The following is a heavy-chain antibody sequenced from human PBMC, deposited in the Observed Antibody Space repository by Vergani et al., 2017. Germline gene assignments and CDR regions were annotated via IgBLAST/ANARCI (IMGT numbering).Heavy chain of an antibody. V-gene: IGHV3-30*18. CDR1: GFTFSSYG. J-gene: IGHJ4*02. CDR2: ISYDGSNK. Sequence: QVQLVESGGGVVQPGRSLRLSCAASGFTFSSYGMHWVRQAPGKGLEWVAVISYDGSNKYYADSVKGRFTISRDNSKNTLYLQMNSLRAGDTAVYYCAKDSSGYSYGYGGYWGQGTLVTVSS. CDR3: AKDSSGYSYGYGGY. D-gene: IGHD5-18*01.